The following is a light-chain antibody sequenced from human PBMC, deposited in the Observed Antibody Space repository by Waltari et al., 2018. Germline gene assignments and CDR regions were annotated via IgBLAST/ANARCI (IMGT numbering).Light chain of an antibody. CDR3: QQYYSIPFT. Sequence: DIVMTQSPDSLAVSLGERATINCKSSQSVLYSSNNKNYLSWYQQKPGQPPKLLIYWASTRESGVPDRFSGSGSGTDFTLTISSLQAEDVAMYFCQQYYSIPFTFGPGTKVDI. V-gene: IGKV4-1*01. J-gene: IGKJ3*01. CDR2: WAS. CDR1: QSVLYSSNNKNY.